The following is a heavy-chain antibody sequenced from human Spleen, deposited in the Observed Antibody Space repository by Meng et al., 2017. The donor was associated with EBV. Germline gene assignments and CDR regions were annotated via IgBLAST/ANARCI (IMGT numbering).Heavy chain of an antibody. CDR2: LNPTTGDT. D-gene: IGHD3-22*01. V-gene: IGHV1-8*02. CDR1: GGTFSSDA. J-gene: IGHJ4*01. Sequence: VQVVQFGAVVKKPGSWVKVSCQTSGGTFSSDAINWVRQAPGQGLEWMGWLNPTTGDTGYAQKFQGRVAVTMNTSINTAYMELGSLRFEDTAVYYCARGGGNYYDSSGYFYETDYWGHGTLVTVSS. CDR3: ARGGGNYYDSSGYFYETDY.